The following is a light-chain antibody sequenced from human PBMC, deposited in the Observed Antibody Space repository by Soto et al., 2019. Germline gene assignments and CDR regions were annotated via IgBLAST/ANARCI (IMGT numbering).Light chain of an antibody. CDR1: QSISTW. CDR2: KAS. V-gene: IGKV1-5*03. J-gene: IGKJ2*01. CDR3: QQDDRFPYT. Sequence: DIQMTQSPSTLSASVGDTVTITCRASQSISTWLAWYQQKPGQAPKLLTHKASTLESGVPSRFSGSGSGTEFTLTISSLQPDDFATFYCQQDDRFPYTFGQGTKLEIK.